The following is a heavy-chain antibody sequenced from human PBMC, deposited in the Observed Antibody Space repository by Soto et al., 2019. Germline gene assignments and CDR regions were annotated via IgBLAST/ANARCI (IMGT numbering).Heavy chain of an antibody. V-gene: IGHV3-33*01. CDR3: ARALFPDVDIYAMDV. J-gene: IGHJ6*02. CDR2: IWYDGSNK. D-gene: IGHD5-12*01. Sequence: PGGSLRLSCAASGFTFSSYGMHWVRQAPGKGLEWVAVIWYDGSNKYYADSVKGRFTISRDNSKNTLYLQMNSLRAEDTAVYYCARALFPDVDIYAMDVWGQGTTVTVSS. CDR1: GFTFSSYG.